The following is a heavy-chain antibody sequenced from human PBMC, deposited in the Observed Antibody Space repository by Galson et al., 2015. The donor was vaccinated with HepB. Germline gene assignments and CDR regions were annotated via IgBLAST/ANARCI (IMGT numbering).Heavy chain of an antibody. CDR3: ARDYVSGLVPNAWFDY. CDR2: INAGNGNT. D-gene: IGHD6-19*01. CDR1: GYTFTSYA. Sequence: SVKVSCKASGYTFTSYAMHWVRQAPGQRLEWMGWINAGNGNTKYSQKFQGRVTITRDTSASTAYMELSSLRPEDTAVYYCARDYVSGLVPNAWFDYWGQGTLVTVSS. J-gene: IGHJ4*02. V-gene: IGHV1-3*01.